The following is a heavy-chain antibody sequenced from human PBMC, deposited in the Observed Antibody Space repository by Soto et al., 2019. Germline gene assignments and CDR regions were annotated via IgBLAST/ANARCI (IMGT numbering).Heavy chain of an antibody. Sequence: QVQLQESGPGLVKPSQTLSLTCTVSGGSISSGDHYWSWIRQPPGKGLEWIGYIYHSGSTYYNPSLKSRVTLSVDTSKNQFALKLSSVTAADTAVYYCASLGGAAATAFDIWGQGTMVTVSS. CDR2: IYHSGST. V-gene: IGHV4-30-4*01. CDR1: GGSISSGDHY. J-gene: IGHJ3*02. D-gene: IGHD2-15*01. CDR3: ASLGGAAATAFDI.